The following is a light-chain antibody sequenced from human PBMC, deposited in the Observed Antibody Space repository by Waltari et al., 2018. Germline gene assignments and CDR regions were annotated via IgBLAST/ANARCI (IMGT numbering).Light chain of an antibody. V-gene: IGLV2-14*03. J-gene: IGLJ3*02. CDR3: SSYTSSSTLV. CDR2: DVN. Sequence: QSALTQPASVSGSPGQSITISCPGTSRDAGGYNYVSWYQQYPGKAPKLMIYDVNKRPSGVSNRFSGSKSGNTASLTISGLQAEDEADYYCSSYTSSSTLVFGGGTKLTVL. CDR1: SRDAGGYNY.